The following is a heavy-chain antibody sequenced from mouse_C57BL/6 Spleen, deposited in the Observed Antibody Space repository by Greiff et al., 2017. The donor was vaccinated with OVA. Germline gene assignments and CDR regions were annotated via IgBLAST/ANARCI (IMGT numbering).Heavy chain of an antibody. J-gene: IGHJ2*01. CDR1: GYSITSGYY. CDR3: ARAFYDGYYYFDY. Sequence: VQLKQSGPGLVKPSQSLSLTCSVTGYSITSGYYWNWIRQFPGNKLEWMGYISYDGSNNYNPSLKNRISITRDTSKNQFFLKLNSVTTEDTATYYCARAFYDGYYYFDYWGQGTTLTVSS. D-gene: IGHD2-3*01. CDR2: ISYDGSN. V-gene: IGHV3-6*01.